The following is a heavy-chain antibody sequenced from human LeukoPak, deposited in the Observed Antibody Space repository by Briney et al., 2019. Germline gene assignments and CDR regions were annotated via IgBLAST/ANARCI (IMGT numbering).Heavy chain of an antibody. CDR1: GYTFTGYY. CDR3: ARDLLGNTFDY. J-gene: IGHJ4*02. V-gene: IGHV1-2*04. D-gene: IGHD7-27*01. Sequence: ASVKVSCKASGYTFTGYYMHWVRQAPGQGLEWMGWINPNSGGTNYAQKFQGWVTMTRDTSIGTAYMELSRLRSDDTAVYYCARDLLGNTFDYWGQGTLVTVSS. CDR2: INPNSGGT.